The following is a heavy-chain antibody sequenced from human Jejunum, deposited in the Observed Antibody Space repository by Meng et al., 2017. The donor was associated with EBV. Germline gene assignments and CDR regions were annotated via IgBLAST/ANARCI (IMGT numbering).Heavy chain of an antibody. CDR1: GYIFTSDA. CDR3: ARGSNWFDR. V-gene: IGHV7-4-1*02. J-gene: IGHJ5*02. CDR2: INTNTGKP. Sequence: QVHLVQSGSELQKPGASAKVSCKAPGYIFTSDALNWVRQTPGHGLEWMGWINTNTGKPMYAQGFTGRFVFSLDNSINAAYLQINSLQTDDTGVYYCARGSNWFDRWGQGTLVTVSS.